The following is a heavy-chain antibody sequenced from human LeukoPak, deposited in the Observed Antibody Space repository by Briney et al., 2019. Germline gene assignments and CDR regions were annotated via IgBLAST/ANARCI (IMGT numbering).Heavy chain of an antibody. CDR1: GYTFTGYY. V-gene: IGHV1-2*02. J-gene: IGHJ3*02. D-gene: IGHD1-26*01. CDR3: ARGRIVGGTRPDAYAFDI. CDR2: INPNSGGT. Sequence: ASVKVSRKASGYTFTGYYMHWVRQAPGQGLGWMGWINPNSGGTNYAQKFQGRVTMTRDTSISTAYMELSRLSSDDTAVYYGARGRIVGGTRPDAYAFDIRGQGTMVTVSS.